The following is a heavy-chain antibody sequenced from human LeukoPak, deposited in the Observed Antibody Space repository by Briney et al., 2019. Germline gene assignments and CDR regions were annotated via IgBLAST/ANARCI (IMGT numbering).Heavy chain of an antibody. CDR2: IYTSGST. CDR3: ARESNDYVWGSYRYTPMIDY. J-gene: IGHJ4*02. V-gene: IGHV4-4*07. Sequence: SETLSLTCTVSGGSISSYYWSWIRQPAGKGPEWIGRIYTSGSTNYNPSLKSRVTMSVDTSKNQFSLKLSSVTAADTDVYYCARESNDYVWGSYRYTPMIDYWGQGTLVTVSS. D-gene: IGHD3-16*02. CDR1: GGSISSYY.